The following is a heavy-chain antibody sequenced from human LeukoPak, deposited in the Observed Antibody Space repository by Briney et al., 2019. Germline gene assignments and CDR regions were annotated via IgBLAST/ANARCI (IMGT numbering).Heavy chain of an antibody. Sequence: GGSLRLSCAASRFTFSTYWMHWVRQAPGKGLEWVSSINWNGGSTGYADSVKGRFTISRDNAKNSLYLQMNSLRAEDTALYYCAKGGYYDLDAFDIWGQGTIVTVSS. J-gene: IGHJ3*02. V-gene: IGHV3-20*04. CDR3: AKGGYYDLDAFDI. CDR1: RFTFSTYW. CDR2: INWNGGST. D-gene: IGHD1-26*01.